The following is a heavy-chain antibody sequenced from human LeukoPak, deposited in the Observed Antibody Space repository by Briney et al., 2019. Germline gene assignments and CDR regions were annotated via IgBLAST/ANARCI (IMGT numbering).Heavy chain of an antibody. CDR3: AREDSGSYPNAFDI. CDR2: IYYSGST. CDR1: GGSISSYY. Sequence: SETLSLTCTVSGGSISSYYWSWIRQPPGKGLEWIGYIYYSGSTNYNPSLKSRVTISVDTSKNQFSLKLSSVTAADTAVYYCAREDSGSYPNAFDIWGQGTMVTVSS. D-gene: IGHD3-10*01. V-gene: IGHV4-59*01. J-gene: IGHJ3*02.